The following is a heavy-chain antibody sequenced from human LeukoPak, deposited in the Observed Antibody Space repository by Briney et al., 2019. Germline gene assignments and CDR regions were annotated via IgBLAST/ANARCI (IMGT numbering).Heavy chain of an antibody. D-gene: IGHD3-9*01. CDR3: AKDGGPYYDILTGYSLSYYFDY. V-gene: IGHV3-23*01. CDR2: ISGSGGRT. J-gene: IGHJ4*02. CDR1: GFTFSSYA. Sequence: QPGGSLRLSCAASGFTFSSYAMSWVRQAPGKGLEWVSSISGSGGRTHYADSVKGRFTISRDNSKNTLYLQMNSLRAEDTAVYYCAKDGGPYYDILTGYSLSYYFDYWGQGTLVTVSS.